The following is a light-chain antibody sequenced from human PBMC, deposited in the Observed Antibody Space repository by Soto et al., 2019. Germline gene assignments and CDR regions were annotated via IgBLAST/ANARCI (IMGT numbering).Light chain of an antibody. J-gene: IGLJ1*01. V-gene: IGLV2-8*01. CDR2: EVS. CDR3: ISYAGSNKV. CDR1: SSDVGGYNY. Sequence: QSVLTQPPSASGSPGQSVTISCTGTSSDVGGYNYVSWYQQLSGKAPKLMIYEVSKRPSGVPDRFSGSKSGNTASLTVYGLKAEDEADYYCISYAGSNKVFGTGTKLTV.